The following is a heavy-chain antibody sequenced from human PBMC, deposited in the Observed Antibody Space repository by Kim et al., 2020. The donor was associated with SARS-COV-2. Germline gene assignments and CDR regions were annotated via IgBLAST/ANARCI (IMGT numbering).Heavy chain of an antibody. J-gene: IGHJ4*02. CDR3: ARTLAAAPGHYFDY. CDR2: IYYSGST. D-gene: IGHD6-13*01. Sequence: SETLSLTCTVSGGSISSYYWSWIRQPPGKGLEWIGYIYYSGSTNYNPSLKSRVTISVDTSKNQFSLKLSSVTAADTAVYYCARTLAAAPGHYFDYWGQGTLVTVSS. V-gene: IGHV4-59*13. CDR1: GGSISSYY.